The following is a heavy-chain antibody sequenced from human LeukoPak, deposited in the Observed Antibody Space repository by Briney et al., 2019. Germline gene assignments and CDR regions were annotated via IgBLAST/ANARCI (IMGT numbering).Heavy chain of an antibody. D-gene: IGHD2-21*02. V-gene: IGHV4-59*01. CDR2: IYYSGST. CDR1: GGSISSYY. CDR3: ARDAPYCGGDCYPDY. Sequence: PSETLSLTCTVSGGSISSYYWSWIRQPPGKGLEWTGYIYYSGSTNYNPSLKSRVTISVDTSKNQFSLKLSSVTAADTAVYYCARDAPYCGGDCYPDYWGQGTLVTVSS. J-gene: IGHJ4*02.